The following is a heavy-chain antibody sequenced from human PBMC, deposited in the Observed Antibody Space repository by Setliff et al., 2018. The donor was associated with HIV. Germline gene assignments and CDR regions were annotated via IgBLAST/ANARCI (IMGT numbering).Heavy chain of an antibody. V-gene: IGHV3-48*03. CDR1: GFTFSSYE. D-gene: IGHD3-22*01. CDR2: ISGSGSAM. CDR3: ARGHYFKDV. Sequence: PGGSLRLSCAASGFTFSSYEMNRVRQAPGKGLEWVSYISGSGSAMYYADSVEGRFTISRDNAKNSLYLQMNSLRAEDTAVYHCARGHYFKDVWGQGTTVTVSS. J-gene: IGHJ6*02.